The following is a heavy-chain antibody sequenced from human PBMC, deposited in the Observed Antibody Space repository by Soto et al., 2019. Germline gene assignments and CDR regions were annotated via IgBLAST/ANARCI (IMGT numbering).Heavy chain of an antibody. V-gene: IGHV1-2*04. CDR3: ARELGSYTLDY. CDR1: GYTFTGYY. CDR2: INPNSGGT. J-gene: IGHJ4*02. Sequence: ASVKVSCKASGYTFTGYYMHWVRQAPGQGLEWMGWINPNSGGTSYAQKFQGWVTMTRDTSISTAYMELSRLRSDDTAVYYCARELGSYTLDYWGQGTLVTVSS. D-gene: IGHD3-10*01.